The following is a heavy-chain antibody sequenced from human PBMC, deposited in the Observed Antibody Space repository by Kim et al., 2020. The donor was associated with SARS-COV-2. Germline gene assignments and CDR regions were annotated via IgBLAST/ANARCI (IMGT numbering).Heavy chain of an antibody. CDR3: ARDLYYYGSGSFTLWFDP. CDR2: INPSGGST. D-gene: IGHD3-10*01. J-gene: IGHJ5*02. V-gene: IGHV1-46*01. Sequence: ASVKVSCKASGYTFTSYYMHWVRQAPGQGLEWMGIINPSGGSTSYAQKFQGRVTMTRDTSTSTVYMELSSLRSEDTAVYYCARDLYYYGSGSFTLWFDPWGQGTLVTVSS. CDR1: GYTFTSYY.